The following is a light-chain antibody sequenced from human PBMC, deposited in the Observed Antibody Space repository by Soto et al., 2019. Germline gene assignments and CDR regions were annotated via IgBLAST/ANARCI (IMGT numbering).Light chain of an antibody. V-gene: IGKV3-11*01. CDR1: QSVSSY. J-gene: IGKJ5*01. Sequence: EIVLTQSPATLSLSPGERATLSCRASQSVSSYLAWYQQKPGQAPRLLIYDASNRATGIPARFSGSGSGTKFTLTISSLEPEDFEVYYSKQRSNWHKFGKGIRMEIK. CDR3: KQRSNWHK. CDR2: DAS.